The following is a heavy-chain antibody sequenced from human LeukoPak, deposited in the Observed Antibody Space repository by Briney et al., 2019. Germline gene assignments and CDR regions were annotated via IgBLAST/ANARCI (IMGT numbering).Heavy chain of an antibody. Sequence: ASVKVSCKASGYTFTSYGISWVRQAPGQGLEWMGWISAYNGNTNYAQKLQGRVTMTTDTSTSTAYMELRSLRSDDTAVYYCARARGYCDYGEWFDPWGQGTLVTVSS. CDR1: GYTFTSYG. D-gene: IGHD4-17*01. CDR3: ARARGYCDYGEWFDP. J-gene: IGHJ5*02. V-gene: IGHV1-18*01. CDR2: ISAYNGNT.